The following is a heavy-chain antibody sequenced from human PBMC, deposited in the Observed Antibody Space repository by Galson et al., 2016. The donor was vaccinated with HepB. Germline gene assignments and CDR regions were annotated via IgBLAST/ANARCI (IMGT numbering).Heavy chain of an antibody. CDR3: ARMGSGNYLFDY. CDR1: YVPLKPGGRR. D-gene: IGHD1-26*01. CDR2: IDWHDDK. V-gene: IGHV2-70*04. Sequence: ALTQPTQTCTHPCSLCYVPLKPGGRRGSRTHQRRGKALGWLARIDWHDDKFYSTSLKTRLSISKDTTKNQVVLTMTNMDPVDTATYFCARMGSGNYLFDYWGQRILVTVSS. J-gene: IGHJ4*02.